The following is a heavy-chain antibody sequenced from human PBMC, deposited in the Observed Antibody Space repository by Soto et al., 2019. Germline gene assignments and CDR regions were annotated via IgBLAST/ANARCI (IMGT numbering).Heavy chain of an antibody. J-gene: IGHJ4*02. CDR2: IKQEGSER. Sequence: GGSLRLSCAASGFTFSSYWMSWVRQAPGKGLEWVANIKQEGSERYYVDSVKGRFTISRDNVKNSVYLQMNSLRAEDTVVYYCTRTISALPGDDYWGQGTLVTVSS. CDR1: GFTFSSYW. D-gene: IGHD6-6*01. V-gene: IGHV3-7*01. CDR3: TRTISALPGDDY.